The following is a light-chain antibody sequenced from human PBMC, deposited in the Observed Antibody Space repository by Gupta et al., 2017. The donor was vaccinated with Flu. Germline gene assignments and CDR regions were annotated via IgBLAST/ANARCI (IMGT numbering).Light chain of an antibody. CDR3: QQYGSSLPYT. CDR2: GAY. V-gene: IGKV3-20*01. Sequence: EIVLTQSPGTLFLSPGERATLSCRASQSVSSTYLAWYQQKPGQAPRLLIYGAYTRATGIPDRFSGSGYGTDLTLTISRREPEDFAVYYCQQYGSSLPYTFGQGTNLEIK. CDR1: QSVSSTY. J-gene: IGKJ2*01.